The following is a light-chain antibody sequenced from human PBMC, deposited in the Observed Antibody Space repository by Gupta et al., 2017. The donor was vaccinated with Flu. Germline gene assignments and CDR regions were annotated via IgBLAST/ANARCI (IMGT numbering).Light chain of an antibody. CDR3: SSYTTISTRD. CDR1: SSDIGAYNF. V-gene: IGLV2-14*01. J-gene: IGLJ2*01. Sequence: QSALTQPASVSGSPGQSITISCTGTSSDIGAYNFVTWYQQHPGKATKLMIYEVSNRPSGVSSRFSGSKSGNTASLSISGLQADDEADYYCSSYTTISTRDFGGGTKLTVL. CDR2: EVS.